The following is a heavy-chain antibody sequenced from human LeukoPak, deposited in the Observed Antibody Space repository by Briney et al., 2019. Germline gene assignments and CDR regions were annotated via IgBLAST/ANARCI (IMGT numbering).Heavy chain of an antibody. J-gene: IGHJ5*02. CDR2: ISGSGSST. CDR3: AKDRGPYVGIANNWFAP. D-gene: IGHD3-16*01. CDR1: RFTFHIYA. V-gene: IGHV3-23*01. Sequence: PGGSLRLSRVASRFTFHIYAMYWVRQAPGKGLKWVSAISGSGSSTHYADSVKGRFTISRDNSKNTIYLEINSLRGEDTAVYYCAKDRGPYVGIANNWFAPRGQGTLVIASS.